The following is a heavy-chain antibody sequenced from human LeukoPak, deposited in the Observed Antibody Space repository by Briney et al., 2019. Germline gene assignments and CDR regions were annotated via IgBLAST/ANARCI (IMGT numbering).Heavy chain of an antibody. CDR3: ASYYSSSSPFDY. Sequence: SETLSLTCAVYGGSFSGYYWSWIRQPPGKGLEWIGEINHSGSTNYNPSLKSRVTISVDTSKNQFSLKLSPVTAADTAVYYCASYYSSSSPFDYWGQGTLVTVSS. CDR1: GGSFSGYY. V-gene: IGHV4-34*01. CDR2: INHSGST. J-gene: IGHJ4*02. D-gene: IGHD6-6*01.